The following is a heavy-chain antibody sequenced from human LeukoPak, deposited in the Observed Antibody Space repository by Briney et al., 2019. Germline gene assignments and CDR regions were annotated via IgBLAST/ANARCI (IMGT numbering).Heavy chain of an antibody. CDR2: ISYDGSNK. J-gene: IGHJ4*02. Sequence: AGGSLRLSCAASGFTFSSYGMHWVRQAPGKGLEWVAVISYDGSNKYYADSVKGRFTISRDNSKNTLYLQMNSLRAEDTAVYYCTKAHVSGYCSGGSCYSGDFWGQGTLVTVSS. D-gene: IGHD2-15*01. CDR3: TKAHVSGYCSGGSCYSGDF. CDR1: GFTFSSYG. V-gene: IGHV3-30*18.